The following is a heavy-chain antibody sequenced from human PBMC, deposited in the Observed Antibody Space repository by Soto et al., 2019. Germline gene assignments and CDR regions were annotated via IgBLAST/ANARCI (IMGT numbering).Heavy chain of an antibody. CDR3: ARDPDPIVVVPAGGFDP. V-gene: IGHV3-7*03. CDR2: IKQDGSEK. CDR1: GFTFSSYW. D-gene: IGHD2-2*01. J-gene: IGHJ5*02. Sequence: PGGSLRLSCAASGFTFSSYWMSWVRQAPGKGLEWVANIKQDGSEKYYVDSVKGRFTISRDNAKNSLYLQMNSLRAEDTAVYYCARDPDPIVVVPAGGFDPWGQGTLVTVSS.